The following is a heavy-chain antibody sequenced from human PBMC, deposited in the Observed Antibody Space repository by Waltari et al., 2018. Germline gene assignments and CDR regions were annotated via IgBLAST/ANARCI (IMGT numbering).Heavy chain of an antibody. Sequence: QVQLQQWGAGLLKPSETLSLTCAVYGGSFRGYYWSWIRQPPGKGLEWIGEINHSGSTNYNPSLKSRVTISVDTSKNQFSLKLSSVTAADTAVYYCARGIAAAGTRFGYWGQGTLVTVSS. D-gene: IGHD6-13*01. CDR2: INHSGST. J-gene: IGHJ4*02. CDR1: GGSFRGYY. CDR3: ARGIAAAGTRFGY. V-gene: IGHV4-34*01.